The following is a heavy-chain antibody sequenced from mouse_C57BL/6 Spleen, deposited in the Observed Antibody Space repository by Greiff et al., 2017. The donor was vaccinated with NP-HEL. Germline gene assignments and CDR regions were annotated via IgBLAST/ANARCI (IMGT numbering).Heavy chain of an antibody. D-gene: IGHD4-1*02. CDR3: ASPTGTWYFDV. CDR1: GYTFTSYG. Sequence: QVQLKQSGAELARPGASVKLSCKASGYTFTSYGISWVKQRTGQGLEWIGEIYPRSGNTYYNEKFKGKATLTADKSSSTAYMELRSLTSEDSAVYFCASPTGTWYFDVWGTGTTVTVSS. CDR2: IYPRSGNT. J-gene: IGHJ1*03. V-gene: IGHV1-81*01.